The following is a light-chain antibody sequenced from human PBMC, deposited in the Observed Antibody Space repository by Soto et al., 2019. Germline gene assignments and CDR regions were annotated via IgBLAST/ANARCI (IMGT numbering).Light chain of an antibody. Sequence: DIQMTQSPSSLSASVGDRVTITCRASQSISSYLTWYQQKPGTAPKLLIYAASSLQSGVPSRFSGSGSGTDFTLTISSLQPEDFATYHCQQSYSTPYTFGQGTKLEIK. J-gene: IGKJ2*01. CDR2: AAS. V-gene: IGKV1-39*01. CDR1: QSISSY. CDR3: QQSYSTPYT.